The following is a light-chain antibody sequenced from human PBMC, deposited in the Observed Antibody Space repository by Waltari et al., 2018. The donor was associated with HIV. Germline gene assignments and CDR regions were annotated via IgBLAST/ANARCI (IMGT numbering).Light chain of an antibody. CDR3: QQRSNWPPYT. J-gene: IGKJ2*01. CDR2: DAS. V-gene: IGKV3-11*01. Sequence: EIVLTQSPATLSLSPGERATLSCRASQSVSSYLAWYQQKPGQAPRLLSYDASHRATGIPARFSGSGSGTDFTLTITSLEPEDFAVYYCQQRSNWPPYTFGQGTKLEIK. CDR1: QSVSSY.